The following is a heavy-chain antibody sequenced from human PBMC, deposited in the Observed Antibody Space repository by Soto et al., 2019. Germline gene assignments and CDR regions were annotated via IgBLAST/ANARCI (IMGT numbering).Heavy chain of an antibody. CDR2: MNPNSGNT. J-gene: IGHJ6*02. V-gene: IGHV1-8*01. Sequence: QVQLVQSGAEVKKPGASVKVSCKASGYTFTSYDINWVRQATGQGLEWMGWMNPNSGNTGYAQKFQGRVTMTRNTTRSTAYVELSSLRYEDTAVDYCARAASSRSYYKASYYYGMDVWGQGTTVTVS. D-gene: IGHD3-10*01. CDR1: GYTFTSYD. CDR3: ARAASSRSYYKASYYYGMDV.